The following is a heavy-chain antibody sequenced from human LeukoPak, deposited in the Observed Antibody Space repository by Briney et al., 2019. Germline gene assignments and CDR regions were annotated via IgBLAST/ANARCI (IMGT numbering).Heavy chain of an antibody. V-gene: IGHV1-2*02. CDR2: INPNSGGT. D-gene: IGHD3-10*01. CDR3: ASVPMVRGVITTAFDP. Sequence: ASVTVSCKASGYTFTGYYMHWVRQAPGQGLEWMGWINPNSGGTNYAQKFQGRVTMTRDTSISTAYMELSRLRSDDTAVYYCASVPMVRGVITTAFDPWGQGTLVTVSS. J-gene: IGHJ5*02. CDR1: GYTFTGYY.